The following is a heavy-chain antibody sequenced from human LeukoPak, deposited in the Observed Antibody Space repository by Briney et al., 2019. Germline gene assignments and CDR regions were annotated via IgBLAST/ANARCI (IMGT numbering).Heavy chain of an antibody. D-gene: IGHD1-26*01. V-gene: IGHV3-11*04. CDR3: ARDRSGSYYSFDY. J-gene: IGHJ4*02. CDR1: GFTFSDYY. Sequence: GGSPRLSCAASGFTFSDYYMSWIRQAPGKGLEWVSYISSSGSTIYYADSVKGRFTISRDNAKNSLYLQMNSLRAEDTAVYHCARDRSGSYYSFDYWGQGSLVTVSS. CDR2: ISSSGSTI.